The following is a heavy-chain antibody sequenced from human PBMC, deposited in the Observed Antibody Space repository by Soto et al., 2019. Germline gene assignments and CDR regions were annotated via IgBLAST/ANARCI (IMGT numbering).Heavy chain of an antibody. J-gene: IGHJ5*01. CDR1: GYTFTSYA. Sequence: GAPVKVSCKAPGYTFTSYAIYWVRQTAGQGLEWMGWMSPKTANTGYAQKFQGRVTMTRSTSISTAYMELSSLTSEDTAVYYCTGGPPNWGFDSWGQGTPVTVSS. D-gene: IGHD7-27*01. CDR2: MSPKTANT. V-gene: IGHV1-8*01. CDR3: TGGPPNWGFDS.